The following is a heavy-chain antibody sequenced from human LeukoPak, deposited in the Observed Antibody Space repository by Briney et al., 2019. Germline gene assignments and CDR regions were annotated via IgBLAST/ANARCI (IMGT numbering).Heavy chain of an antibody. D-gene: IGHD3-10*01. CDR1: GGSISSYY. V-gene: IGHV4-4*07. J-gene: IGHJ4*02. CDR2: IYTSGST. CDR3: ARVSNPNYGSGTLDY. Sequence: SETLSLTCTVSGGSISSYYWSWIRQPAGKGLEWTERIYTSGSTNYNPSLKSRVTMSVDTSKNQFSLKLSSVTAADTAVYYCARVSNPNYGSGTLDYWGQGTLVTVSS.